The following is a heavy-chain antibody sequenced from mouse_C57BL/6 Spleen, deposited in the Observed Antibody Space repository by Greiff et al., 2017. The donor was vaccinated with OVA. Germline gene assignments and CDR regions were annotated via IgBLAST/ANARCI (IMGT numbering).Heavy chain of an antibody. V-gene: IGHV1-64*01. D-gene: IGHD2-1*01. J-gene: IGHJ1*03. CDR2: IHPNSGST. CDR3: ARVEASTMGRYFDV. CDR1: GYTFTSYW. Sequence: VQLQQPGAELVKPGASVKLSCKASGYTFTSYWMHWVKQRPGQGLEWIGMIHPNSGSTNYNEKFKSKATLTVDKSSSTAYMQLSSLTSEDSAVYYCARVEASTMGRYFDVWGTGTTVTVSS.